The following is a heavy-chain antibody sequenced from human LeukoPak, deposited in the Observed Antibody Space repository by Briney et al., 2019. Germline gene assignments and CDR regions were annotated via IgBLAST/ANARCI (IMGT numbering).Heavy chain of an antibody. CDR1: GGSISSSNW. CDR3: ARETYYDFWSGTRRGAFDI. V-gene: IGHV4-4*02. CDR2: IYHSGST. J-gene: IGHJ3*02. D-gene: IGHD3-3*01. Sequence: SETLSLTCTVSGGSISSSNWWSWVRQPPGKGLEWIGSIYHSGSTYYNPSLKSRVTISVDTSKNQFSLKLSSVTAADTAVYYCARETYYDFWSGTRRGAFDIWGQGTMVTVSS.